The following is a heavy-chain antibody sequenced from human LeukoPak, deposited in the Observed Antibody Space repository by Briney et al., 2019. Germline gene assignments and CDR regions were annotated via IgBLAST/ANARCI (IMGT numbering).Heavy chain of an antibody. Sequence: PGGSLRLSCAASGFTFSSYSMNWVRQAPGKGLEWVSYISSSSSTIYYADSVKGRFTISRDNAKNSLYLQMNSLRAEDTAVYYCARDRAVAGTGYFDYWGQGTLVTVSS. CDR2: ISSSSSTI. V-gene: IGHV3-48*01. CDR3: ARDRAVAGTGYFDY. CDR1: GFTFSSYS. D-gene: IGHD6-19*01. J-gene: IGHJ4*02.